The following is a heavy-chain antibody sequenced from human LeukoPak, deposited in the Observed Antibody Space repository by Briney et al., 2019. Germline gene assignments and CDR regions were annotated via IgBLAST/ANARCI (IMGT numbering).Heavy chain of an antibody. J-gene: IGHJ5*02. CDR1: GYTFTSYY. CDR2: INPSGGST. V-gene: IGHV1-46*01. D-gene: IGHD3-10*01. CDR3: AREYVKDTVLLWFGESLTFDP. Sequence: ASVKVSCKASGYTFTSYYMHWVRQAPGQGLEWMGIINPSGGSTSYAQKFQGRVTMTRDTSTSTVYMELSSLRSEDTAVYYCAREYVKDTVLLWFGESLTFDPWGQGTLVTVSS.